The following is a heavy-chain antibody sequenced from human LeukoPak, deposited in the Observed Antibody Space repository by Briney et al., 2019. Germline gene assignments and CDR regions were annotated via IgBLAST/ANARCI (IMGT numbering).Heavy chain of an antibody. J-gene: IGHJ5*02. CDR1: GDSISSYY. CDR2: ISASGST. D-gene: IGHD3-3*01. CDR3: AGHKDDFRVGCSFAP. V-gene: IGHV4-4*09. Sequence: PSETLSLTCTVSGDSISSYYWSWIRQPPGKGLEWIGYISASGSTKHNPSLGSRISISLDTSKSQVSLNLRSATAADTAAYYCAGHKDDFRVGCSFAPWGQGILVTVSS.